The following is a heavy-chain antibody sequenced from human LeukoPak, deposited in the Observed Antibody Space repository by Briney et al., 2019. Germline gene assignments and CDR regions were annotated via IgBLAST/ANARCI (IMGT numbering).Heavy chain of an antibody. D-gene: IGHD1-14*01. J-gene: IGHJ4*02. Sequence: PGGSLRLSCAASGFTFSSYWMHWVRQAPGKGPEWVSSFSPSTGYIYYADSVKGRFTISRDNAKNSLYLQMNSLRAEDTAVYYCARKGPESLGYWGQGTLVTVSS. CDR1: GFTFSSYW. CDR2: FSPSTGYI. V-gene: IGHV3-21*01. CDR3: ARKGPESLGY.